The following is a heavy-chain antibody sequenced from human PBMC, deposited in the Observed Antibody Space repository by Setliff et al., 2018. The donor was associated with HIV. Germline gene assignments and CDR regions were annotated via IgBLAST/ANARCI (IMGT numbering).Heavy chain of an antibody. CDR2: INPSGGST. CDR3: ARNPRIAVAGTDYYYYMDV. Sequence: ASVKVSCKASGNTFTKYYMHWVRQAPGQGLEWMGWINPSGGSTSYAQKFQGRVTMTRDTSTSTVYMELSSLRSEDTAVYYCARNPRIAVAGTDYYYYMDVWGKGTTVTVSS. J-gene: IGHJ6*03. V-gene: IGHV1-46*01. D-gene: IGHD6-19*01. CDR1: GNTFTKYY.